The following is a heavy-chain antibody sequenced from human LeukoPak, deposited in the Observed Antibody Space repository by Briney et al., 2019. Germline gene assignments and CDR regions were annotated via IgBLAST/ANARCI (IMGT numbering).Heavy chain of an antibody. Sequence: ASVKVSCKASGGTFSSYAISWVRQAPGQGLEWMGRIIPILGIANYAQKFQGRVTITADKSTSTAYMELSSLRSEDTAVYYCARDPVEMATIESISYFDYWGQGTLVTVSS. J-gene: IGHJ4*02. V-gene: IGHV1-69*04. CDR1: GGTFSSYA. CDR3: ARDPVEMATIESISYFDY. CDR2: IIPILGIA. D-gene: IGHD5-24*01.